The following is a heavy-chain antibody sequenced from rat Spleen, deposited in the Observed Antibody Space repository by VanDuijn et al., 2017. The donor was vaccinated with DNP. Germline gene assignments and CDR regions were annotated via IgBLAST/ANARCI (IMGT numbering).Heavy chain of an antibody. CDR1: GFTFSSFP. CDR2: ISNTGDST. D-gene: IGHD1-10*01. J-gene: IGHJ3*01. Sequence: EVQLVGSGGGLVRPGGSLKLSCAASGFTFSSFPMAWVRQAPPKGLDWVATISNTGDSTYYRDSVRGRFTISRENAESTLYLQMNSLTSEDTATYYCAIITAMSTSRGNWFGNWGQGTLVTVSS. V-gene: IGHV5-46*01. CDR3: AIITAMSTSRGNWFGN.